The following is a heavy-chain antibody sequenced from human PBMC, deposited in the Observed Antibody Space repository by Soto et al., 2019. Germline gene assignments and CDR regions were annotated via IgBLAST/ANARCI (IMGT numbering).Heavy chain of an antibody. CDR2: ICYSGST. CDR3: AGDFGSGSYRFDY. Sequence: SETLSLTCTVSVDAISSFSWSWIRQPPGKGLEWIGYICYSGSTTYNPSFKSRVTISIDRSEKQFSLKLTSVTAADTAVYFCAGDFGSGSYRFDYWGQGALVTVYS. J-gene: IGHJ4*02. V-gene: IGHV4-59*01. CDR1: VDAISSFS. D-gene: IGHD3-10*01.